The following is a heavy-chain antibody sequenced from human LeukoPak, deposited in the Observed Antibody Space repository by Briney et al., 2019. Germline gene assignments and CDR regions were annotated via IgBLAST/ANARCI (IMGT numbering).Heavy chain of an antibody. CDR2: IKQDGSEK. J-gene: IGHJ4*02. D-gene: IGHD6-19*01. V-gene: IGHV3-7*03. CDR3: AAGGRYSSGWWVYFDY. CDR1: GFTFSSYW. Sequence: GGSLRLPCAASGFTFSSYWMSWVRQAPGKGLEWVANIKQDGSEKYYVDSVKSRFTISRDNAKNSLYLQMNSLRAEDTAVYYCAAGGRYSSGWWVYFDYWGQGTLVTVSS.